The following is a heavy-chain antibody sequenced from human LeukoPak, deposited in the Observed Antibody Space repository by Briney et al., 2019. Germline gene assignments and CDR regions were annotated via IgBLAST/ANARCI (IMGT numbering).Heavy chain of an antibody. CDR3: ARQAYSSSHGGDYYYYGMDV. V-gene: IGHV3-30-3*01. Sequence: GGSLRLSCAASGFTFSSYAMHWVRQAPGKGLEWVAVTSYDGSNKYYADSVKGRFTISRDNSKNTLYLQMNSLRAEDTAVYYCARQAYSSSHGGDYYYYGMDVWGQGTTVTVSS. CDR2: TSYDGSNK. CDR1: GFTFSSYA. J-gene: IGHJ6*02. D-gene: IGHD6-6*01.